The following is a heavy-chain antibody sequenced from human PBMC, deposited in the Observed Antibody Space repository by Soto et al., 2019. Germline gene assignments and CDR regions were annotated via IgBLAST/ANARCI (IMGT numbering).Heavy chain of an antibody. CDR3: ARDQNDYDIPFDY. Sequence: GGSLRLSCAASGFTFSSYGMHWVRQAPGKGLEWVAVIWYDGSNKYYADSVKGRFTISRDNSKNTLYLQMNSLRAEDTAVYYCARDQNDYDIPFDYWGQGTLVTVSS. V-gene: IGHV3-33*01. D-gene: IGHD3-9*01. J-gene: IGHJ4*02. CDR2: IWYDGSNK. CDR1: GFTFSSYG.